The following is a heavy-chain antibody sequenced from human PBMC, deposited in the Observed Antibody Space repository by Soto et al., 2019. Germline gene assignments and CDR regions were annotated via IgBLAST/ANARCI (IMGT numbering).Heavy chain of an antibody. CDR2: ITKDGSSA. CDR3: VEEGGAGTGH. CDR1: GFDFSNYW. V-gene: IGHV3-74*01. J-gene: IGHJ4*02. Sequence: VQLVESGGGLVQPGGSLRLSCATSGFDFSNYWMHWARQVPGKGLVWLSRITKDGSSAGYADSVRGRFTISRDNAKRTIYLQMNSLRVEDTAVYYCVEEGGAGTGHWGQGTLVTVSS. D-gene: IGHD1-1*01.